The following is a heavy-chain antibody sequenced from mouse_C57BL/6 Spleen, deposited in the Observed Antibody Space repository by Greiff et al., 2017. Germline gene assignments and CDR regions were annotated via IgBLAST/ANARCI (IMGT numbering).Heavy chain of an antibody. CDR1: GFTFSSYG. CDR2: ISSGGSYT. J-gene: IGHJ3*01. D-gene: IGHD4-1*01. Sequence: EVQLQQSGGDLVKPGGSLKLSCAASGFTFSSYGMSWVRQTPDKRLEWVATISSGGSYTYYPDSVKGRFTISRDNAKNTLYLQMSSLKSEDTAMXYCARQPELGQGFAYWGQGTLVTVSA. V-gene: IGHV5-6*01. CDR3: ARQPELGQGFAY.